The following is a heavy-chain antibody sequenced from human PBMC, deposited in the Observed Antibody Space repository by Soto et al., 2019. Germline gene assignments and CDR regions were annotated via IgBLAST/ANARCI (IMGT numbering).Heavy chain of an antibody. CDR3: ARGPVGATFFDY. CDR1: GGTFSSYA. J-gene: IGHJ4*02. CDR2: IIPIFGTA. D-gene: IGHD1-26*01. V-gene: IGHV1-69*13. Sequence: EPSVQVSCQASGGTFSSYAISWVRQAPGQGLEWMGGIIPIFGTANYAQKFQGRVTITADESTSTAYMELSSLRSEDTAVYYCARGPVGATFFDYWGQGTLVTVSS.